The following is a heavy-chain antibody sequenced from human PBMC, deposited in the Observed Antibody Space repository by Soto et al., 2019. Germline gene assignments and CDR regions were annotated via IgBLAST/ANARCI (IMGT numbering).Heavy chain of an antibody. CDR3: ARGWDANS. D-gene: IGHD6-19*01. V-gene: IGHV4-61*01. CDR1: GASISSGNHY. J-gene: IGHJ4*02. CDR2: IYHSGIT. Sequence: QVQMQESGPGLVKPSETLSLTCTVSGASISSGNHYWSWVRQPPGKGLEWIGYIYHSGITNYNPYLKSRVTISADTSRNQFSLKVNSVTAADTAVYYCARGWDANSWGQGTLVTVSS.